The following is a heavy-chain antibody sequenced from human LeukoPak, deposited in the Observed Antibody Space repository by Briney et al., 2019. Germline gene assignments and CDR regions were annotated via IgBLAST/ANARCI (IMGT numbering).Heavy chain of an antibody. CDR3: AAGNIWGSYRFDY. D-gene: IGHD3-16*02. CDR1: GFTFTSSA. CDR2: IVVGSGNT. J-gene: IGHJ4*02. V-gene: IGHV1-58*02. Sequence: ASVKVSCKAPGFTFTSSAMQWVRQARGQRLEWIGWIVVGSGNTNYAQKFQERVTITRDMSTSTAYMELSSLRSEDTAVYYCAAGNIWGSYRFDYWGQGTLVTVSS.